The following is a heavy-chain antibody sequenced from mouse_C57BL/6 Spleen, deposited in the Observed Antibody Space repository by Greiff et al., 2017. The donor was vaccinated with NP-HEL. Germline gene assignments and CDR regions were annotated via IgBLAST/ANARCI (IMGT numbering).Heavy chain of an antibody. Sequence: VQLQQPGAELVKPGASVKLSCKASGYTFTSYWMHWVKQRPGQGLEWIGMIHPNSGSTNYNEKFKSKATLTVDKSSSTAYMQLSSLTSEDSAVYYCARRDITTVVAPFDYWGQGTTLTVSS. V-gene: IGHV1-64*01. D-gene: IGHD1-1*01. J-gene: IGHJ2*01. CDR1: GYTFTSYW. CDR3: ARRDITTVVAPFDY. CDR2: IHPNSGST.